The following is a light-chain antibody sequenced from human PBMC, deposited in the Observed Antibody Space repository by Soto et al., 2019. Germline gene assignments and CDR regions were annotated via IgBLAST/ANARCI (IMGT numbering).Light chain of an antibody. CDR1: SSDVGGYNY. CDR3: SSYTSSSTYV. CDR2: EVS. V-gene: IGLV2-14*01. Sequence: QSALTQPASVSGSPGQSITISCTGTSSDVGGYNYVSWYQQHPGKAPKLMIYEVSNRPSWVSNRFSGSKSGNTASLTISGLQAEDEADYYCSSYTSSSTYVFGTGTQLTVL. J-gene: IGLJ1*01.